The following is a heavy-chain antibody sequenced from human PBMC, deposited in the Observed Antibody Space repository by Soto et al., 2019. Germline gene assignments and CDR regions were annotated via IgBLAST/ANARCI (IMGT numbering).Heavy chain of an antibody. J-gene: IGHJ4*02. CDR3: ARGRKYYDFWSGYSHPRYYFNY. Sequence: SETLSLTCAVYGGSFSGYCWSWIRQPPGKGLEWIGEINHSGRTNYNPSLKSRVTISVDTSKSQFSLKLSSVTAADTAVYYCARGRKYYDFWSGYSHPRYYFNYRGKGTLVTVSS. CDR1: GGSFSGYC. D-gene: IGHD3-3*01. V-gene: IGHV4-34*01. CDR2: INHSGRT.